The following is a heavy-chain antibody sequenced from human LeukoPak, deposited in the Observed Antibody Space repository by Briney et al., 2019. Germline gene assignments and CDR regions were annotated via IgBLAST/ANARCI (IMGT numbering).Heavy chain of an antibody. D-gene: IGHD1-14*01. V-gene: IGHV3-53*01. Sequence: GGSLRLSCAASGFTVSSNYMTWVRQAPGKGLEWVSVLYAGGSTYYADSVKGRFTISRDNSKNTLYLQMNTLRAEDTAVYYCARDRNPDAFDIWGQGTLVTGSS. CDR1: GFTVSSNY. J-gene: IGHJ3*02. CDR2: LYAGGST. CDR3: ARDRNPDAFDI.